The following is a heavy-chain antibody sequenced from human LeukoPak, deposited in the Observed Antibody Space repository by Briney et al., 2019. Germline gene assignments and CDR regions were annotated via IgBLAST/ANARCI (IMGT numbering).Heavy chain of an antibody. CDR1: GFTFSSYE. D-gene: IGHD3-10*01. CDR2: ISSSGSTI. CDR3: ARYMVRGVIKAFGY. J-gene: IGHJ4*02. V-gene: IGHV3-48*03. Sequence: GSLRLSCAASGFTFSSYEMNWVRQAPGKGLEWVSYISSSGSTIYYADSVKGRFTISRDNAKNSLYLQMNSLRAEDTAVYYCARYMVRGVIKAFGYWGQGTLVTVSS.